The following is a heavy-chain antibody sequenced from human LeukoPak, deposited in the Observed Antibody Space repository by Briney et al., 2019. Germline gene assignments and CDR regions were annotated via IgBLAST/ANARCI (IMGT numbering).Heavy chain of an antibody. J-gene: IGHJ6*03. CDR2: ISSSSSYI. Sequence: GGSLRLSCAASGFTFSSYSMNWVRQAPGKGLEWVSSISSSSSYIYYADSVKGRFTISRDNAKNSLYLQMNSLRAEDTAVYYCARAWEGGDYEFWSGYYNYYYYYMDVWGKGTTVTVSS. CDR3: ARAWEGGDYEFWSGYYNYYYYYMDV. D-gene: IGHD3-3*01. V-gene: IGHV3-21*01. CDR1: GFTFSSYS.